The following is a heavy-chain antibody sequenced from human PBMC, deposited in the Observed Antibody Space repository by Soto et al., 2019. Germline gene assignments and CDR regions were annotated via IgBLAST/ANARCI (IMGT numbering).Heavy chain of an antibody. J-gene: IGHJ5*02. CDR3: ARHSLALRKNNWFDP. CDR1: VDSVIRCGFY. Sequence: LSRTCAVPVDSVIRCGFYSYWFRKPPGKGLEWIGSIFYLGSSYYNPSLKSRVTMSVDTSKNQFSLRLRSVTAADTALYFCARHSLALRKNNWFDPWGQGIMVTVSS. V-gene: IGHV4-39*01. CDR2: IFYLGSS. D-gene: IGHD3-3*02.